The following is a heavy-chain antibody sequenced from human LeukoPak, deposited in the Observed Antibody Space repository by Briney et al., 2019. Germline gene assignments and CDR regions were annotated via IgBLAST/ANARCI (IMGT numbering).Heavy chain of an antibody. V-gene: IGHV1-18*01. J-gene: IGHJ4*02. D-gene: IGHD6-19*01. Sequence: ASVKVSCKGSGYTFTRYGITWVRQAPGQGLEWMGWISAYNGDTKYAQKLQGRVTMTTDTSTSTAYMELRSLRSDDTAVYYCARDPSNSSGWYIFFDFWGQGTLVAVSS. CDR1: GYTFTRYG. CDR3: ARDPSNSSGWYIFFDF. CDR2: ISAYNGDT.